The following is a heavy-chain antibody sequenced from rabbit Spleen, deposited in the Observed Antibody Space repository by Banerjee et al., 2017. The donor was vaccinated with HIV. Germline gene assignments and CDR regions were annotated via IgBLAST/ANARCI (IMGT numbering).Heavy chain of an antibody. CDR1: GFSFSSNW. CDR3: ARNYVNAFDP. J-gene: IGHJ2*01. Sequence: LEESGGGLVKPGGTLTLTCKVSGFSFSSNWICWVRQAPGKGLEWIACIDTSDGDTDYANWPKGRFTISKASSTTVTLQMTSLTAADTATYFCARNYVNAFDPWGPGTLVTVS. V-gene: IGHV1S45*01. CDR2: IDTSDGDT. D-gene: IGHD1-1*01.